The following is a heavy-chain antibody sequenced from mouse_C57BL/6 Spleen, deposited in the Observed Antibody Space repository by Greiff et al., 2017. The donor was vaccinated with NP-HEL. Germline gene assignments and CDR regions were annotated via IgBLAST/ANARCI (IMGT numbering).Heavy chain of an antibody. D-gene: IGHD4-1*01. Sequence: EVKLMESGGGLVQPGGSLSLSCAASGFTFTDYYMSWVRQPPGKALEWLGFIRNKANGYTTEYSASVKGRFTISRDNSQSILHLQMNALRAEDSATYYCARYGTGTSFDYWGQGTTLTVSS. CDR3: ARYGTGTSFDY. V-gene: IGHV7-3*01. CDR2: IRNKANGYTT. J-gene: IGHJ2*01. CDR1: GFTFTDYY.